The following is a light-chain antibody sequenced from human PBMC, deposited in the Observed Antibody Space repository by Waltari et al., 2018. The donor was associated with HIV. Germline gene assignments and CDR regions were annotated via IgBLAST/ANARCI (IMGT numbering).Light chain of an antibody. J-gene: IGKJ1*01. CDR1: QTVGNT. CDR3: QHYDNLSRT. V-gene: IGKV3-15*01. Sequence: EVVLTQAPAALSVFPARRGTASCTPSQTVGNTGALYQKNSGQSPRLLIYGASTRATGVPGRFGGSGSGTEFNLTIDSLQADDSAVYYCQHYDNLSRTFGPGTTVEIK. CDR2: GAS.